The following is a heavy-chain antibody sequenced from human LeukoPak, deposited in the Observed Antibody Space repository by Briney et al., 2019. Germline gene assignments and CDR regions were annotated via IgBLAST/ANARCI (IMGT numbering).Heavy chain of an antibody. CDR3: ARDTATIQRVWYFDY. Sequence: GASVKVSCKASGYTFTSYGISWVRPAPGQGLEWMGWISAYNGNTNYAQKLQGRVTMTTDTSTSTAYMELRSLRSDDTAVYYCARDTATIQRVWYFDYWGQGTLVTVSS. CDR2: ISAYNGNT. V-gene: IGHV1-18*01. J-gene: IGHJ4*02. D-gene: IGHD5-24*01. CDR1: GYTFTSYG.